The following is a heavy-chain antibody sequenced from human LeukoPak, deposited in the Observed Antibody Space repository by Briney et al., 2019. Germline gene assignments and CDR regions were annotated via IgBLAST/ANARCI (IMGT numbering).Heavy chain of an antibody. CDR2: IVVGSGNT. CDR1: GFTFTHSA. D-gene: IGHD1-1*01. Sequence: SVNVSCKASGFTFTHSAVQWVRQARGQRLEWIGWIVVGSGNTNYAQKFQERVTIIRDMSTSTAYMELSSLRSEDTAVYYCAALTDDPSPEAFDIWGQGTMVTVSS. CDR3: AALTDDPSPEAFDI. J-gene: IGHJ3*02. V-gene: IGHV1-58*01.